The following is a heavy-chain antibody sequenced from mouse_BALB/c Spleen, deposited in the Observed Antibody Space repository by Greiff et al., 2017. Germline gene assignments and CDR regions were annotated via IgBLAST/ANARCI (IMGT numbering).Heavy chain of an antibody. CDR2: ISSGSSTI. Sequence: EVQRVESGGGLVQPGGSRKLSCAASGFTFSSFGMHWVRQAPEKGLEWVAYISSGSSTIYYADTVKGRFTISRDNPKNTMFLQMTSLRSEDTAMYYCARSGLGAMDYWGQGTSVTVSS. V-gene: IGHV5-17*02. D-gene: IGHD3-3*01. J-gene: IGHJ4*01. CDR3: ARSGLGAMDY. CDR1: GFTFSSFG.